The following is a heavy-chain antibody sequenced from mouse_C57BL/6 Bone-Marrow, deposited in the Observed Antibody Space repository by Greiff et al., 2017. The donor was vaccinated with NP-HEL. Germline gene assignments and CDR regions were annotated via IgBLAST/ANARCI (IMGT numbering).Heavy chain of an antibody. J-gene: IGHJ4*01. CDR3: ARKDYDDYAMDY. CDR2: IYPRSGNT. Sequence: VQLQQSGAELARPGASVKLSCKASGYTFTSYGISWVKQRTGQGLEWIGVIYPRSGNTYYNEKFKGKATLTADKSSSTAYMELRSLTSEDSAVYFCARKDYDDYAMDYWGQGTSVTVSS. V-gene: IGHV1-81*01. D-gene: IGHD2-4*01. CDR1: GYTFTSYG.